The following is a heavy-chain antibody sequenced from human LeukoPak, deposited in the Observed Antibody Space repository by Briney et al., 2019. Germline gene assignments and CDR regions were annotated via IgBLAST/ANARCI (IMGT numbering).Heavy chain of an antibody. CDR2: VYHSGST. CDR3: ARHLYFYGSGSRYFDF. Sequence: SETLSLTCTVSGGSITSSSYYWGWIRQAPGKGLEWIGTVYHSGSTYYNPSLETRVIISADTSKNQLSLGLSSVTAADTALYYCARHLYFYGSGSRYFDFWGQGTLVTVSS. V-gene: IGHV4-39*01. J-gene: IGHJ4*02. D-gene: IGHD3-10*01. CDR1: GGSITSSSYY.